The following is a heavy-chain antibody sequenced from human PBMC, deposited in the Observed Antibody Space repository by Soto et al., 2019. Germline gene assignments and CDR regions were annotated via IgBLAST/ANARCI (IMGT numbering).Heavy chain of an antibody. D-gene: IGHD2-15*01. J-gene: IGHJ4*02. Sequence: EVQLVESGGGLVQPVGSLRLSCAASGFTFSSYSMNWVRQAPGKGLEWVSYISSSSSTIYYADSVKGRFTISRDNAKNSLYLQMNSLRAEDTAVYYCARDCSGGSCYSALDYWGQGTLVTVSS. CDR1: GFTFSSYS. CDR3: ARDCSGGSCYSALDY. CDR2: ISSSSSTI. V-gene: IGHV3-48*01.